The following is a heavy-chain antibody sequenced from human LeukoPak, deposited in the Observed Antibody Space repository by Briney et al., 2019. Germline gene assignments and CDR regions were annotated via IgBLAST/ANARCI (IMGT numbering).Heavy chain of an antibody. CDR2: INPNSGGT. CDR1: GYTFTGYY. J-gene: IGHJ4*02. D-gene: IGHD1-26*01. V-gene: IGHV1-2*02. CDR3: ARAPWELLTNFDY. Sequence: ASVKVSCKASGYTFTGYYMHWVRQAPGQGLEWMGWINPNSGGTTYAQKFQGRVTMTRDTSISTAYMELSRLRSDDTAVYYCARAPWELLTNFDYWGQGTLVTVSS.